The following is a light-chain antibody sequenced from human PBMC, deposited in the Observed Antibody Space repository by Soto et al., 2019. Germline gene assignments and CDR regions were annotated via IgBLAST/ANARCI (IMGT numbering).Light chain of an antibody. CDR3: ATWDDSLGGPV. Sequence: QSVLTQPTSVSEAPRQRVSISCSGSSSNIGNNAVNWYQQLPGKAPKLLIYYDNLLPSGVSDRFSGSRSGTSASLAIRGLQSEDEADYYCATWDDSLGGPVFGGGTKLTVL. CDR1: SSNIGNNA. CDR2: YDN. V-gene: IGLV1-36*01. J-gene: IGLJ3*02.